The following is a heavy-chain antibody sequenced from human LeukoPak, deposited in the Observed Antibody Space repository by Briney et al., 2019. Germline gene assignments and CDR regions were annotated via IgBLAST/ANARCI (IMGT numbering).Heavy chain of an antibody. CDR1: GFTFSSYA. D-gene: IGHD3-16*02. J-gene: IGHJ4*02. V-gene: IGHV3-23*01. Sequence: GGSLRLSCAASGFTFSSYAMSWVRQAPGKGLEWVSAISRSGGSTYYPDSVKGRFTISRDNSKNTLYLQMNSLRAEDTAVYYSAKTPLFVWGSYRSTYYFDYWGQGTLVTVSS. CDR2: ISRSGGST. CDR3: AKTPLFVWGSYRSTYYFDY.